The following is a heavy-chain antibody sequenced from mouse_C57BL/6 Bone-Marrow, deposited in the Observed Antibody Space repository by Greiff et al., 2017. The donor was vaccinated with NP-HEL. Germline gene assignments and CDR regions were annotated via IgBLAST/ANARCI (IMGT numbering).Heavy chain of an antibody. CDR3: ARYPYLYGYDGAWFAY. J-gene: IGHJ3*01. CDR1: GFTFTDYY. V-gene: IGHV7-3*01. Sequence: EVKLQESGGGLVQPGGSLSLSCAASGFTFTDYYMSWVRQPPGKALEWLGFIRNKANGYTTEYSASVKGRFTISRDNSQSILYLQMNALRAEDSATYYCARYPYLYGYDGAWFAYWGQGTLVTVSA. CDR2: IRNKANGYTT. D-gene: IGHD2-2*01.